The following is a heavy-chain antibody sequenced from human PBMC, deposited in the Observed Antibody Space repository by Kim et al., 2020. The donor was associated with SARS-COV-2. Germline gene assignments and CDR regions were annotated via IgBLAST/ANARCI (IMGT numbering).Heavy chain of an antibody. CDR3: AKPSYDILTGYPDTYGMDV. J-gene: IGHJ6*02. CDR2: ISWDGGST. D-gene: IGHD3-9*01. V-gene: IGHV3-43D*03. Sequence: GGSLRLSCAASGFTFDDYAMHWVRQAPGKGLEWVSLISWDGGSTYYADSVKGRFTISRDNSKNSLYLQMNSLRAEDTALYYCAKPSYDILTGYPDTYGMDVWGQGTTVTVSS. CDR1: GFTFDDYA.